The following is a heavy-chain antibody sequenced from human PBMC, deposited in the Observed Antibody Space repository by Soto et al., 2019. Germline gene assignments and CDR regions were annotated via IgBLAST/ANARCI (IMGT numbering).Heavy chain of an antibody. Sequence: SETLSLTCTVSGGSISSYYWSWIRQPPGKGLEWIGYIYYSGSTNYNPSLKSRVTISVDTSKNQFSLKLSSVTAADTAVYYCARARRTTDTFDYWGQGTLVTVSS. J-gene: IGHJ4*02. CDR3: ARARRTTDTFDY. CDR1: GGSISSYY. D-gene: IGHD4-17*01. V-gene: IGHV4-59*01. CDR2: IYYSGST.